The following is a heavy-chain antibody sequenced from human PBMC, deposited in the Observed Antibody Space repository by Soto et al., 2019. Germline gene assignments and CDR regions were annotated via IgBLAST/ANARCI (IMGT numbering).Heavy chain of an antibody. CDR3: ARIRKNCGGDCYALDY. D-gene: IGHD2-21*02. CDR2: MFLGGSDT. CDR1: GDTFSSYW. Sequence: GASLKISCQGSGDTFSSYWIGWVRQMPGKGLEWMGIMFLGGSDTRYSPSFQGRVNISADKSIRTAYLQWNSLEASDTAMYYCARIRKNCGGDCYALDYWGPGTLVTVSS. J-gene: IGHJ4*02. V-gene: IGHV5-51*01.